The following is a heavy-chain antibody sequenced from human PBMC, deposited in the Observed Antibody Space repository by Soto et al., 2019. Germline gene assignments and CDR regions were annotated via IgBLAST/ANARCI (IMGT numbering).Heavy chain of an antibody. CDR1: GGSISSGGYS. CDR3: ARVPSP. V-gene: IGHV4-30-2*01. Sequence: QLQLQESGSGLVKPSQTLSLTCAVSGGSISSGGYSWSWFRQPPGKGLEWIGYIYHNRNTYYNPSLQSPVTISVDRSKNQFSLKLSSVTAADTAMYYCARVPSPWGQGTLVTVSS. CDR2: IYHNRNT. J-gene: IGHJ4*02.